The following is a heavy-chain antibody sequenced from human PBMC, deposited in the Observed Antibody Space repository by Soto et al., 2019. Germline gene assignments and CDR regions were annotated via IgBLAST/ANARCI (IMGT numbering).Heavy chain of an antibody. V-gene: IGHV1-46*01. D-gene: IGHD5-12*01. Sequence: ASVKVSCKASGYTFTSYYMHWVRQAPGQGLEWMGIINPSGGSTSYAQKFQGWVTMTRDTSISTAYMELSRLRSDDTAVYYCARHYDPWVATIENHLNWFDPWGQGTLVTVSS. J-gene: IGHJ5*02. CDR1: GYTFTSYY. CDR3: ARHYDPWVATIENHLNWFDP. CDR2: INPSGGST.